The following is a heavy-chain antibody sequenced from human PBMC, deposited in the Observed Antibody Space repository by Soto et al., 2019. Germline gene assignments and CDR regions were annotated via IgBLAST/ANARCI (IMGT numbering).Heavy chain of an antibody. CDR1: GFSLSTRGMC. J-gene: IGHJ6*02. CDR2: IDWDDDK. Sequence: SGPTLVNPTQTLTLTCTFSGFSLSTRGMCVSWIRQPPGKTLEWLALIDWDDDKYYSTSLNTRLTISKDTSKNQVVLTMTNMDPVDTATYYCARIPTYYYGSGTEDGMDVWGQGTTVTVSS. D-gene: IGHD3-10*01. V-gene: IGHV2-70*01. CDR3: ARIPTYYYGSGTEDGMDV.